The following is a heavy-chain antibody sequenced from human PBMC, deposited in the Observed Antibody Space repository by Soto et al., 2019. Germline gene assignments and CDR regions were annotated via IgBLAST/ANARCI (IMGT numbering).Heavy chain of an antibody. V-gene: IGHV1-18*01. J-gene: IGHJ6*02. Sequence: ASVKVSCKTSGYSFTSYGISWVRQAPGQGPEWMGWISPFNGNTYYAQKVQGRVTMTTDTSTSTVYMELRSLRSDDTAVYYCARDQSFDRTYYYGIDAWGQGTTVTVSS. CDR2: ISPFNGNT. CDR3: ARDQSFDRTYYYGIDA. CDR1: GYSFTSYG.